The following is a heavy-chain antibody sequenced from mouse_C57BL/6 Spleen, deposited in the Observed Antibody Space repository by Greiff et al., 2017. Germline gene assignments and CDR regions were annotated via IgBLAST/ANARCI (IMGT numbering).Heavy chain of an antibody. CDR2: ISSGGSYT. CDR3: ARPYDYGVAWFAY. Sequence: EVQLQQSGGDLVKPGGSLKLSCAASGFTFSSYGMSWVRQTPDKRLEWVATISSGGSYTYYPDSVKGRFTISRDNAKNTLYLQMSSLKSEDTAMYYCARPYDYGVAWFAYWGQETLVTVSA. J-gene: IGHJ3*01. CDR1: GFTFSSYG. D-gene: IGHD2-4*01. V-gene: IGHV5-6*01.